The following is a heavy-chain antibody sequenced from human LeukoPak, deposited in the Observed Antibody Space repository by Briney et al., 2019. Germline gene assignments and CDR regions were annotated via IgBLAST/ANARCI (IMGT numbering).Heavy chain of an antibody. CDR1: GYTFTSYG. CDR2: ISAYNGNT. CDR3: ARDRLDYYYGSSFLDY. Sequence: ASVKVSCKAPGYTFTSYGISWVRQAPGQGLEWMGWISAYNGNTNYAQKLQGRVTMTTDTSTSTAYMELRSLRSDDTAVYYCARDRLDYYYGSSFLDYWGQGTLVTVSS. V-gene: IGHV1-18*01. J-gene: IGHJ4*02. D-gene: IGHD3-10*01.